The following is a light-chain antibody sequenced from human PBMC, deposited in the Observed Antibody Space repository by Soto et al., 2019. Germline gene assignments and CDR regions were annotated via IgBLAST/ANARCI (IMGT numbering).Light chain of an antibody. CDR2: DNN. CDR3: GMWDSSLSVVV. V-gene: IGLV1-51*01. Sequence: QSVLTQPPSVSAAPGQKVTISCSGSSSNIVSWYQQLPGTAPKLLIYDNNKRPSGIPDRFSGSKSGTSATRGITGLQTGDEADYYCGMWDSSLSVVVFGGGTKLTVL. J-gene: IGLJ2*01. CDR1: SSNI.